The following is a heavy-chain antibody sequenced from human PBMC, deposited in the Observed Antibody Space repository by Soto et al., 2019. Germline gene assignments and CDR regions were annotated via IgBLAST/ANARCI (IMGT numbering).Heavy chain of an antibody. D-gene: IGHD3-3*01. CDR1: GYSFTSYW. CDR2: IDPSDSYT. V-gene: IGHV5-10-1*01. Sequence: GESLKISCKGSGYSFTSYWTSWVRQMPGKGLEWMGRIDPSDSYTNYSPSFQGHVTISADKSISTAYLQWSSLKASDTAMYYCARQPTIFGVATVGMDVWGQGTTVTVSS. CDR3: ARQPTIFGVATVGMDV. J-gene: IGHJ6*02.